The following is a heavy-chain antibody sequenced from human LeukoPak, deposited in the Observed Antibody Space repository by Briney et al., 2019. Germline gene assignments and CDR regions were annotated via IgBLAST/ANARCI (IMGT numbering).Heavy chain of an antibody. CDR1: GFTFSSYA. D-gene: IGHD3-22*01. J-gene: IGHJ4*02. CDR3: AKDYYDSSGYYLSYFDY. V-gene: IGHV3-23*01. Sequence: GRSLRLSCAASGFTFSSYAMSWVRQAPGKGLEWVSAISGSGGSTYYADSVKGRFTISRDNSKNTLYLQMNSLRAEDTAVYYCAKDYYDSSGYYLSYFDYWGQGTLVTVSS. CDR2: ISGSGGST.